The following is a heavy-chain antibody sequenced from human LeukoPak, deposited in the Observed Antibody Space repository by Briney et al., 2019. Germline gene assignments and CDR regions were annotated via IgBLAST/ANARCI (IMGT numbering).Heavy chain of an antibody. J-gene: IGHJ3*02. V-gene: IGHV3-23*01. CDR1: GFTFSSYA. Sequence: GGSLRLSCAASGFTFSSYAMSWVRQAPGKGLEWVSTISGSGGRTYYVDSVKGRFTISRDNPKNTLYMQMNSLRAEDTAVYYCAKDKGGEYYDGSGYYGAFDIWGQGTMVTVSS. CDR3: AKDKGGEYYDGSGYYGAFDI. CDR2: ISGSGGRT. D-gene: IGHD3-22*01.